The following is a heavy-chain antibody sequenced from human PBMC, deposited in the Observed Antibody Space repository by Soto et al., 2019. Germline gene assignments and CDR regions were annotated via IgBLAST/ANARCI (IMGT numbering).Heavy chain of an antibody. CDR1: GFTFSSNA. CDR3: ARGYPCSGGSCYPNYYYYYMDV. Sequence: GSLRLSCAASGFTFSSNAMSWVRQAPGKGLEWVSGISGSGGYIYYADSVKGRFTISRDNAKNSLYLQMNSLRAEDTAVYYCARGYPCSGGSCYPNYYYYYMDVWGKGTTVTVSS. CDR2: ISGSGGYI. V-gene: IGHV3-21*01. D-gene: IGHD2-15*01. J-gene: IGHJ6*03.